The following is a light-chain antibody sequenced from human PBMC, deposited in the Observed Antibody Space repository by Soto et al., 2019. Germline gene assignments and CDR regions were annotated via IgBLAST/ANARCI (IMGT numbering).Light chain of an antibody. CDR3: QQYNSYSET. V-gene: IGKV1-5*03. CDR2: EAS. Sequence: IQMTQSPSTLSASAGDRVTIPCRASQSISTWLAWYQQKSGKAPKLLIYEASSLGSGVPSRFSGSGSGTEFTLTISSLQPDDFATYYCQQYNSYSETFGQGTKVDIK. J-gene: IGKJ1*01. CDR1: QSISTW.